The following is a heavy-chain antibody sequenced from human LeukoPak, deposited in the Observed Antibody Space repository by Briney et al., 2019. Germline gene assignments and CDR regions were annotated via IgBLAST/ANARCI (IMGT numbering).Heavy chain of an antibody. CDR3: ARDLGKGRYFDL. V-gene: IGHV3-23*01. CDR1: GFTFSSYT. D-gene: IGHD4-23*01. Sequence: GGSLRLSCAASGFTFSSYTMSWVRQAPGEGLEWLSAINNRGSSTYYAGSVKDRFTISRDNSRNTLYLQVNSLRAEDTAVYYCARDLGKGRYFDLWGQGTLVTVSS. CDR2: INNRGSST. J-gene: IGHJ4*02.